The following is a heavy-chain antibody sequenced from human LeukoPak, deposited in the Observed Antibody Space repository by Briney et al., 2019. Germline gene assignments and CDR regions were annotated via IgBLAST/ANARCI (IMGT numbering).Heavy chain of an antibody. D-gene: IGHD1-14*01. J-gene: IGHJ4*02. CDR2: IYPGDSDT. Sequence: GESLKISFKASGYNFDNFWIGWVRQMPGKGLAWMGIIYPGDSDTRYSPSFQGQVTISADNTITTTYLQWSSLKASDAAMYYCARRNHGDPYYFDNWGQGTLVTVSS. CDR1: GYNFDNFW. CDR3: ARRNHGDPYYFDN. V-gene: IGHV5-51*01.